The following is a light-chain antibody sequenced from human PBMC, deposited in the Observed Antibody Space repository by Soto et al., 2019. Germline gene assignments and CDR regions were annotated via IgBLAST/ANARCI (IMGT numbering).Light chain of an antibody. CDR2: DVS. V-gene: IGLV2-14*01. J-gene: IGLJ1*01. CDR1: SSDVGGYNY. CDR3: SSYTSSSTPYV. Sequence: HSVLTQPASVSGSPGQSITISYTGTSSDVGGYNYVSWYQQHPGKAPKLMIYDVSNRPSGVSNRFSGSKSGNTASLTISGLQAEDEADYYCSSYTSSSTPYVFGTGTKVTVL.